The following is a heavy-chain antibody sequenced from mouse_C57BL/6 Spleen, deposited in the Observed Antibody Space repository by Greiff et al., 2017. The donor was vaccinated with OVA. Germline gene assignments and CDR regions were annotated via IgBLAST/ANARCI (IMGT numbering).Heavy chain of an antibody. V-gene: IGHV2-2*01. CDR1: GFSLTSYG. J-gene: IGHJ2*01. CDR3: ARMRVVGDYFDY. CDR2: IWSGGST. D-gene: IGHD1-1*01. Sequence: QVQLQQSGPGLVQPSQSLSITCTVSGFSLTSYGVHWVRQSPGKGLEWLGVIWSGGSTVYNAAFISRLGISKDNSKSQVFFKMNSLQADDTAIYYCARMRVVGDYFDYWGQGTTLTVSS.